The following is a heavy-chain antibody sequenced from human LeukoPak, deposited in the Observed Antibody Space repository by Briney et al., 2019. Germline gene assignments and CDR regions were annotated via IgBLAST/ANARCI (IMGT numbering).Heavy chain of an antibody. Sequence: GASVKVSCKASGGTFSSYAISWVRQAPGQGLEWMGGIIPIFGTANYAQKFQGRVTITADESTSTAYMELSSLRSEDTAVYYCARESLEKPSYYYGSRYYYYMDVWGKGTTVTVSS. D-gene: IGHD3-10*01. CDR2: IIPIFGTA. V-gene: IGHV1-69*13. CDR3: ARESLEKPSYYYGSRYYYYMDV. J-gene: IGHJ6*03. CDR1: GGTFSSYA.